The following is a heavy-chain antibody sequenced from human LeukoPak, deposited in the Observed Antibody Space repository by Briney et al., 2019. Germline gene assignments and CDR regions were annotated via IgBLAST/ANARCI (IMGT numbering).Heavy chain of an antibody. Sequence: GGSLRLSCAASGFIFNNYAMNWVRQAPGKGLEWVSGISGSGDSTFYADSVKGRFTISRDNSRNTLDLQMNSLRAEDTAVYYCAKSRSSSVSCYNYWGQGTLVTVSS. J-gene: IGHJ4*02. CDR3: AKSRSSSVSCYNY. CDR2: ISGSGDST. V-gene: IGHV3-23*01. D-gene: IGHD2-2*02. CDR1: GFIFNNYA.